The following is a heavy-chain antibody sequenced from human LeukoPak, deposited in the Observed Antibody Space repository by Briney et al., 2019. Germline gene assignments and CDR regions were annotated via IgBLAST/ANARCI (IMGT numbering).Heavy chain of an antibody. D-gene: IGHD3-22*01. CDR1: GGSISSYY. V-gene: IGHV4-59*01. CDR3: ARALPYYYDSSGYYYNWFDP. CDR2: IYYSGST. J-gene: IGHJ5*02. Sequence: SETLSLTCTVSGGSISSYYWSWIRQPPGKGLEWIGYIYYSGSTNYNPSLKSRVTISVDTSKNQFSLKLSSVTAADTAVYYCARALPYYYDSSGYYYNWFDPWGQGTLVTVSS.